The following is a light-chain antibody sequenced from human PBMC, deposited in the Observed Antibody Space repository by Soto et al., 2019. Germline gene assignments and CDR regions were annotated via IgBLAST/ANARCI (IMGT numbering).Light chain of an antibody. CDR2: DVS. CDR1: SSAVGGYNY. CDR3: SSYTSSSTLGV. Sequence: QSVLTQPASVSGSPGQSITISCTGTSSAVGGYNYVSWYQQHPGKAPKLMIYDVSNRPLGVSNRFSGSKSGHTAFLTISGLQAEDEADYYCSSYTSSSTLGVFGGGTKLTVL. J-gene: IGLJ2*01. V-gene: IGLV2-14*01.